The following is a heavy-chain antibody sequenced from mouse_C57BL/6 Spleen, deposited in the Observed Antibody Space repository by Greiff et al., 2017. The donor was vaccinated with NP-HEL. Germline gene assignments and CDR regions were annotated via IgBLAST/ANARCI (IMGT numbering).Heavy chain of an antibody. Sequence: QVQLQQPGAELVKPGASVKVSCKASGYTFTSYWMHWVKQRPGQGLEWIGRIHPSDSDPNYNQQFKGTATLTVDKSSSAAYMQLSSLTSEDAAVYYCAISDSSGWGYFDYWGQGTTRTGSS. D-gene: IGHD3-2*02. CDR3: AISDSSGWGYFDY. CDR1: GYTFTSYW. CDR2: IHPSDSDP. J-gene: IGHJ2*01. V-gene: IGHV1-74*01.